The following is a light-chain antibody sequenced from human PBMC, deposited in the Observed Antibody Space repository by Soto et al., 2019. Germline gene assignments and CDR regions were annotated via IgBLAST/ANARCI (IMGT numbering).Light chain of an antibody. CDR1: QSISSY. CDR3: QQYNSYT. Sequence: DIQMTQSPSSLSASVGDRVTITCRASQSISSYLNWYQQKPGKAPKLLIYAASSLQSGVPSRFSGSGSGTEFTLTISSLQPDDFATYYRQQYNSYTFGGGTKVDI. V-gene: IGKV1-39*01. J-gene: IGKJ4*01. CDR2: AAS.